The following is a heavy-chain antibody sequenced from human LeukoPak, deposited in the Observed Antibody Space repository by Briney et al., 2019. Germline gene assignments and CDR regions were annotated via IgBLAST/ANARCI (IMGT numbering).Heavy chain of an antibody. CDR3: ARVDSSGYYTLFDY. D-gene: IGHD3-22*01. CDR1: GGSISSHN. V-gene: IGHV4-59*11. Sequence: SETLSLTCTVSGGSISSHNWNWIRQPPGKGLEWMGDIYNSGSPNYNPSLKSRVTISVDTSKNQFSLKPSSVTAADTAVYYCARVDSSGYYTLFDYWGQGTLVTVSS. J-gene: IGHJ4*02. CDR2: IYNSGSP.